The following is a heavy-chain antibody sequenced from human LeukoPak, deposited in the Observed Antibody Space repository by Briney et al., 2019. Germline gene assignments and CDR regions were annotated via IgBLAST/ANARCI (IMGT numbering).Heavy chain of an antibody. D-gene: IGHD3-22*01. CDR2: ILPILGIA. CDR1: GGTFSSYT. V-gene: IGHV1-69*02. CDR3: GSELSKYDSSGEAAY. Sequence: SVNVSCKASGGTFSSYTISWVRQAPGQGVEWMGRILPILGIANYVQKFQGRVTINADKSTNTAYMELSSLRSEDTAVYYCGSELSKYDSSGEAAYWGQGTLVTVSS. J-gene: IGHJ4*02.